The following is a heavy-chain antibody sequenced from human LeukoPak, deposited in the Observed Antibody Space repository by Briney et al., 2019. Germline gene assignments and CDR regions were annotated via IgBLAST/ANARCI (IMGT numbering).Heavy chain of an antibody. CDR2: IYRDGST. D-gene: IGHD3-10*01. CDR3: ARDSGTRFGEFPRYFDY. J-gene: IGHJ4*02. V-gene: IGHV3-66*01. CDR1: GFTVGSNY. Sequence: GGSLRLSCAASGFTVGSNYISWVRQAPGKGLEWVSVIYRDGSTYYADSVKGRFTISRDNSKNTLYLQMNSLRAEDTAVYYCARDSGTRFGEFPRYFDYWGQGTLVTVYS.